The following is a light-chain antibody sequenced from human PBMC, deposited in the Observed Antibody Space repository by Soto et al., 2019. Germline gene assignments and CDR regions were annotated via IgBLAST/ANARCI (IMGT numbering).Light chain of an antibody. CDR3: QQYNSYPYT. J-gene: IGKJ2*01. CDR1: HIISTW. V-gene: IGKV1-5*03. CDR2: KSS. Sequence: DIQMTQSPSTLSASVGDRVTITCRASHIISTWLACYQQKPGKAPKFLIYKSSSLESGVPSRFSVSGSATEFTLTNSSLQPNDFATYCSQQYNSYPYTFVLGTMLEFK.